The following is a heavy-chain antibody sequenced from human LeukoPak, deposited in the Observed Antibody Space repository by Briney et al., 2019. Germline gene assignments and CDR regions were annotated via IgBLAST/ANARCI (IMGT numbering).Heavy chain of an antibody. D-gene: IGHD4-17*01. J-gene: IGHJ4*02. CDR2: IYYSGST. V-gene: IGHV4-59*01. CDR3: AREYGDYAIDY. CDR1: VGSISSYY. Sequence: SETLSLTCTVSVGSISSYYWRWIRQPPGKGLEWIGYIYYSGSTNYNPSLKSRVTISVDTSKNQFSLKLSSVTAADTAVYYCAREYGDYAIDYWGQGTLVTVSS.